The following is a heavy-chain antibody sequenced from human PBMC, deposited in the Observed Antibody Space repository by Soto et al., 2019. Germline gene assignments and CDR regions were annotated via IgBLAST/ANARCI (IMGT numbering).Heavy chain of an antibody. Sequence: GASVKVSCKASGGTFSSYAISWVRQAPGQGLEWMGGIIPIFGTANYAQKFQGRVTITADESTSTAYMELSSLRSEDTAVYYCAREGLLFAPSTVDYGHADCDTDVGCDGRTVVVS. D-gene: IGHD4-17*01. CDR2: IIPIFGTA. V-gene: IGHV1-69*13. CDR3: AREGLLFAPSTVDYGHADCDTDV. J-gene: IGHJ6*02. CDR1: GGTFSSYA.